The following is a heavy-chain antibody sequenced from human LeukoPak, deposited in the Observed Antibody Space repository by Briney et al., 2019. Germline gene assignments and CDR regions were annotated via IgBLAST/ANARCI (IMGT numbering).Heavy chain of an antibody. CDR2: ISGSGGST. Sequence: AGGSLRLYCAASGFTFSSYAMSWVRQAPGKGLEWVSAISGSGGSTYYADSVKGRFTISRDNSKNTLYLQMNSLRAEDTAVYYCAKGRSSGCYYFDYWGQGTLVTVSS. D-gene: IGHD6-19*01. V-gene: IGHV3-23*01. CDR1: GFTFSSYA. J-gene: IGHJ4*02. CDR3: AKGRSSGCYYFDY.